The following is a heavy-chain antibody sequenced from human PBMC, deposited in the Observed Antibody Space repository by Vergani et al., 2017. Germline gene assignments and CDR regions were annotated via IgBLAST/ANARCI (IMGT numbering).Heavy chain of an antibody. V-gene: IGHV4-31*03. D-gene: IGHD3-22*01. J-gene: IGHJ4*02. CDR1: GDSIRSGVYY. CDR3: ARMGGYDEGDAFRIGYFDS. CDR2: IYSTGST. Sequence: QVQLQESGPGLVKPSQTLSLTCSVSGDSIRSGVYYWNWIRQHPGKGLEWIGYIYSTGSTHHNPSLRRRINMSVYTSKNQFSLKLNSVTDADTAMYYCARMGGYDEGDAFRIGYFDSWGPGILVTVSS.